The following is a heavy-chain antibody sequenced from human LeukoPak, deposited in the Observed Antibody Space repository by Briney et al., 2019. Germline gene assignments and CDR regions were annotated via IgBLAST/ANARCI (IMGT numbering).Heavy chain of an antibody. Sequence: ASVKVSCKASGYTFTGYYMHWVRQAPGQGLEWMGWINPNSGGTNYAQKFQGWVTMTRDTSISTAYMELSRLRSDDTAVYYCARGGIAAAGTPPNFQHWGQGTLVTVSS. CDR3: ARGGIAAAGTPPNFQH. CDR2: INPNSGGT. V-gene: IGHV1-2*04. CDR1: GYTFTGYY. D-gene: IGHD6-13*01. J-gene: IGHJ1*01.